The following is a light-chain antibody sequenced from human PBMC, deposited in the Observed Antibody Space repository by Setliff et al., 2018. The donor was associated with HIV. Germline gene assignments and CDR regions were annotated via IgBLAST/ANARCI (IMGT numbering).Light chain of an antibody. CDR2: WAS. J-gene: IGKJ1*01. Sequence: DIVMTQSPDSLAVSLGERATINCKSSQSVLYSLNNKNYLTWYQQKPGQPPKLLIYWASTRESGVPDRFSGSGSGTDFTLTISSLQAEDVAVYYCQQYYSTPQTFGQGTKVDIK. CDR3: QQYYSTPQT. CDR1: QSVLYSLNNKNY. V-gene: IGKV4-1*01.